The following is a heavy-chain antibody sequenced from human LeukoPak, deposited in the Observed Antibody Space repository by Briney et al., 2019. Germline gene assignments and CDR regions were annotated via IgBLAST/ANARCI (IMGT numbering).Heavy chain of an antibody. Sequence: GGSLRLSCAASGFTVSTNYMSWVRQAPGKGLEWVSVIYSGGTTYYADSVKGRFSISRDNSKNTLDLQMHSLRAEDTAVYYCARYDYGRSGFDYWGQGTLVTVSS. V-gene: IGHV3-66*01. CDR1: GFTVSTNY. J-gene: IGHJ4*02. CDR2: IYSGGTT. CDR3: ARYDYGRSGFDY. D-gene: IGHD5-12*01.